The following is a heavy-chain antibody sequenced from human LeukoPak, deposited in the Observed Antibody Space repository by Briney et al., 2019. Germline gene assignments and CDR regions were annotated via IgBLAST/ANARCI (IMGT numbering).Heavy chain of an antibody. CDR3: ARDYSGENVFDI. CDR2: IETAGET. V-gene: IGHV3-13*04. J-gene: IGHJ3*02. D-gene: IGHD3-16*01. Sequence: GGSLRLSCAASGFTSRNYDMHWVRQATGKGLEWVSAIETAGETHYAGSVKGRFTISRENAKSSLYLQMNSLRAGDTAVYYCARDYSGENVFDIWGQGTPVTVSS. CDR1: GFTSRNYD.